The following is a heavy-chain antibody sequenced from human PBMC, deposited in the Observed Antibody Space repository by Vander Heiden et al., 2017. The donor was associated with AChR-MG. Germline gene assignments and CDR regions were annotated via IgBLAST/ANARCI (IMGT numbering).Heavy chain of an antibody. J-gene: IGHJ3*02. CDR1: ACTVVHYA. CDR3: AKGPGELWLPQGAFDI. D-gene: IGHD6-19*01. Sequence: EVQLLGSGGGLVQSGWSLRLTWPASACTVVHYATPGVRQAPGKGLRCVSGISWKSGSIGYADSVKGRFTISRDNAKNSLYLQLNSLRAEDPALYYCAKGPGELWLPQGAFDIWGQGTMVTVSS. V-gene: IGHV3-9*01. CDR2: ISWKSGSI.